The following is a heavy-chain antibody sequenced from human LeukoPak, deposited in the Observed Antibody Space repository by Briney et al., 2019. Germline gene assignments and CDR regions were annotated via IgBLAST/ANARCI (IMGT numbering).Heavy chain of an antibody. CDR1: GFTFSSYS. Sequence: PGGSLRLSCAASGFTFSSYSMNWVRQSPGKWLEWVTYISSSSSTIYYANSVKGRFTISRDNAKNSLYLQMNSLRAEDTAVYYCARDGSGKKTNDYWGQGTLVTVSS. CDR2: ISSSSSTI. D-gene: IGHD3-10*01. J-gene: IGHJ4*02. V-gene: IGHV3-48*01. CDR3: ARDGSGKKTNDY.